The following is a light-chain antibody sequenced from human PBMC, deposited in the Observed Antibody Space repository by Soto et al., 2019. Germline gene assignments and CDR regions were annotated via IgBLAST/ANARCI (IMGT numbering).Light chain of an antibody. J-gene: IGLJ2*01. Sequence: QSALTQPASVSGSPGQSITISCTGSSSDIGYYNYVSWYQHHPGKAPQLIIFDVVNRPSGVSNRFSGSKSGNTASLTIFGLQAEDEADYYCAAWDDSLSVVVFGGGTKVTVL. CDR3: AAWDDSLSVVV. CDR1: SSDIGYYNY. CDR2: DVV. V-gene: IGLV2-14*03.